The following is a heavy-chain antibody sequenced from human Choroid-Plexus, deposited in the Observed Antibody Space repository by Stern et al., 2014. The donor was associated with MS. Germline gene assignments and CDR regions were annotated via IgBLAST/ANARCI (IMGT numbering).Heavy chain of an antibody. V-gene: IGHV3-30*18. Sequence: QVQLVQSGGGVVQPGRPLRLSCVASGFTFGSCAMHWFRQAPGKGLEWVGGVSHDGSYKYYADSVKGRFTISRDNSQNTLYMQMSSLRPEDTAVYYCAKDRQYLTYFFDHWGQGSLVTVSS. CDR3: AKDRQYLTYFFDH. D-gene: IGHD2/OR15-2a*01. J-gene: IGHJ5*02. CDR1: GFTFGSCA. CDR2: VSHDGSYK.